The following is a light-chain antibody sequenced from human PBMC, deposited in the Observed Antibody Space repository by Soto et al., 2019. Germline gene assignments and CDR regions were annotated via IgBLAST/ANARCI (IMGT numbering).Light chain of an antibody. CDR2: DAS. Sequence: EILLTQSPGTLSLSPGERATLSCRASQSVSSNYLAWYQQKPGQAPRLLIYDASNRATGIPARFSGSGSGTDFTLTISSLEPEDFAVYYCQERGSWPLFSFGPGTKVDIK. CDR3: QERGSWPLFS. CDR1: QSVSSNY. J-gene: IGKJ3*01. V-gene: IGKV3-11*01.